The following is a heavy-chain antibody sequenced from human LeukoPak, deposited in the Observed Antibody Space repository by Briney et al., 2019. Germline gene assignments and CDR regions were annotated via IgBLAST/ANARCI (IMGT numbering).Heavy chain of an antibody. D-gene: IGHD5-24*01. CDR2: IYYIGST. CDR1: GGSFSGYY. V-gene: IGHV4-59*08. CDR3: ARLRRDGYNSADY. J-gene: IGHJ4*02. Sequence: SETLSLTCSVYGGSFSGYYWSWIRQPPGKGLEWIGYIYYIGSTNYSPSLKSRVTISVDTSKNQFSLKLSSVTAADTAVYYCARLRRDGYNSADYWGQGTLVTVSS.